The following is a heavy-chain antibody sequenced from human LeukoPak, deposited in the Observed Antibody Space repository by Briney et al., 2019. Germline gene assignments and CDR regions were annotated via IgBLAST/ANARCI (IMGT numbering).Heavy chain of an antibody. CDR3: ARGWLGQFDY. V-gene: IGHV4-34*01. J-gene: IGHJ4*02. CDR1: GGSFSGYY. D-gene: IGHD3-10*01. Sequence: SETLSLTCAVYGGSFSGYYWSWIRQPPGKGLEWIGEINHSGSTNYNPSLTSRVTISVDTSKNQFSLKLSSVTAADTAVYYCARGWLGQFDYWGQGTLVTVSS. CDR2: INHSGST.